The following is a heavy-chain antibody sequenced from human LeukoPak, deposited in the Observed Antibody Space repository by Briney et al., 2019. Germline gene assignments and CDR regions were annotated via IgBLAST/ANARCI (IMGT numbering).Heavy chain of an antibody. CDR1: GFTFTTFA. V-gene: IGHV3-23*01. D-gene: IGHD2-21*02. J-gene: IGHJ4*02. Sequence: WGSLRLSCAASGFTFTTFAMSWVRHTPGKGLQWVSAINHNGASTYYADSVRGRSTISRDNSRNTLYLQLNSLRVEDTAVYYCVKRAYCGGDCYPDYWGQGTLVTVSS. CDR2: INHNGAST. CDR3: VKRAYCGGDCYPDY.